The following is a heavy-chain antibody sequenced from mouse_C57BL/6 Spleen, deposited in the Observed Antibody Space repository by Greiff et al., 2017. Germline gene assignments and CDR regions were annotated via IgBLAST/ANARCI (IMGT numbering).Heavy chain of an antibody. Sequence: EVKLVESGGDLVKPGGSLKLSCAASGFTFSSYGMSWVRQTPDKRLEWVATISSGGSYTYYPDSVKGRFTISRDNAKNTLYLQMSSLKSEDTAMYYCARQPPLTGTRAHYFDYWGQGTTLTVSS. CDR1: GFTFSSYG. J-gene: IGHJ2*01. D-gene: IGHD4-1*01. CDR2: ISSGGSYT. V-gene: IGHV5-6*01. CDR3: ARQPPLTGTRAHYFDY.